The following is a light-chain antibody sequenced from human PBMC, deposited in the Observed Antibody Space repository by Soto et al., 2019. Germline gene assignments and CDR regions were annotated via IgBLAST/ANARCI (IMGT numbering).Light chain of an antibody. J-gene: IGKJ1*01. Sequence: DIHLTQSPSTLSASVGDRVTITCRASQTISHWLAWYQQKPGKAPKLLIFDASSLENGVPSRFSGSGSGTDFTLTITGLPPDDFATYYCQQYNTYWTFGQGTKVEI. V-gene: IGKV1-5*01. CDR1: QTISHW. CDR2: DAS. CDR3: QQYNTYWT.